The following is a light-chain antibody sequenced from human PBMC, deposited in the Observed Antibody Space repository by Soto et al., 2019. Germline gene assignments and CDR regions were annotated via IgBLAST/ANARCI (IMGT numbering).Light chain of an antibody. CDR1: QSILYSSNNKNY. CDR2: WAS. V-gene: IGKV4-1*01. J-gene: IGKJ2*01. CDR3: QQYYSTTYT. Sequence: DIVMTQSPDSLAVSLGERATINCKSSQSILYSSNNKNYLTWYQQKAGQPPKVVIYWASTRESGVPDRFSGSGSGTDFTLTISSLKAEDLAIYYCQQYYSTTYTFVRGTKVEIK.